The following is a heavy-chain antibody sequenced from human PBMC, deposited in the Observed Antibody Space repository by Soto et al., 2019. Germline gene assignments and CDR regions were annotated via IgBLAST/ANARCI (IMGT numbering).Heavy chain of an antibody. CDR2: IYTDGST. CDR1: GFTFSSYD. Sequence: GGSLRLSCAVSGFTFSSYDMHWVRQAPGGGLEWVSLIYTDGSTNYADSVKGRFTVSRDSSKDTLFLQMNSLRVEDTAVYYCARDFVTNSSSWYGFDIWRQGTVVTVSS. CDR3: ARDFVTNSSSWYGFDI. V-gene: IGHV3-66*01. J-gene: IGHJ3*02. D-gene: IGHD6-13*01.